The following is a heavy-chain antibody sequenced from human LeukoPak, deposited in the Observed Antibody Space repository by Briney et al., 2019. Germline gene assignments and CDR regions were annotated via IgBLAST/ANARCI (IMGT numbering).Heavy chain of an antibody. CDR2: ILYSGTA. CDR3: ARGRGYSSSWYFYFDI. CDR1: GGSISSSNYY. J-gene: IGHJ3*02. Sequence: SETLSLTCTVSGGSISSSNYYWGWIRQPPGKGLDWIGNILYSGTAYYNPSLKSRVTISVDTSKNQFSLKLRSVTAADTAVYYCARGRGYSSSWYFYFDIWGQGTMVTVSS. V-gene: IGHV4-39*01. D-gene: IGHD6-13*01.